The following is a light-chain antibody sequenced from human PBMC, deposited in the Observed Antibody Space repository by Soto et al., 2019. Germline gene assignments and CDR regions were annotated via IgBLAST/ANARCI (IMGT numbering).Light chain of an antibody. Sequence: DIQMTQSPSTLSASVGDRVTVTCRASQSINSWLAWYQQKAGKAPKLLIYKASALESGVPSRFSGSGSGTEFTLTISSLEPEDFATYYCQHYNTYPWTFGQGTKVEIK. V-gene: IGKV1-5*03. CDR3: QHYNTYPWT. J-gene: IGKJ1*01. CDR1: QSINSW. CDR2: KAS.